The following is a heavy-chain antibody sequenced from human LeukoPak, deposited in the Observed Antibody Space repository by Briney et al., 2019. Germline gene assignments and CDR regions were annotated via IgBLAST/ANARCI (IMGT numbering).Heavy chain of an antibody. V-gene: IGHV4-34*01. CDR1: GGSCDDYY. CDR3: ARGRDRSKAGDL. J-gene: IGHJ5*02. Sequence: SETLSLTCDVSGGSCDDYYCSWIRQPPGKELEWIGEIHPHGIFYYNSSLMSRVTISIDTSKSQFSLRLTSVTAADTAFYYCARGRDRSKAGDLWGQGILVTVSS. D-gene: IGHD5-24*01. CDR2: IHPHGIF.